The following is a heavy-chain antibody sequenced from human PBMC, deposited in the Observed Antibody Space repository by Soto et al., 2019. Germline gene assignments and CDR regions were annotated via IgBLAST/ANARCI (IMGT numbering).Heavy chain of an antibody. CDR1: GGSFSGYY. J-gene: IGHJ4*02. CDR2: INHSGST. CDR3: ARLASQG. Sequence: QVQLQQWGAGLLKPSETLSLTCAVYGGSFSGYYWSWIRQPPGKGLEWSGEINHSGSTNYNPSLKLRFTISVDASKNQLSLTLRSLTAADTAVYYCARLASQGWGQGTLVTVSS. V-gene: IGHV4-34*01.